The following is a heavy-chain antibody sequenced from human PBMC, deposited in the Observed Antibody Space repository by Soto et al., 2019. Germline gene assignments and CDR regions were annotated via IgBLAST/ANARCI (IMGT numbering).Heavy chain of an antibody. J-gene: IGHJ5*02. CDR3: ARVFSDSSSFFDP. V-gene: IGHV4-31*03. Sequence: SETLSLTCTVSGGSISSGNYYWSWIRQHPGKGLEWIGYIYYSGSTSYNPSLKSRVTISVDTSKNHFSLKLSSVTAADTAVYYCARVFSDSSSFFDPWGQGTLVNVPQ. CDR1: GGSISSGNYY. D-gene: IGHD6-13*01. CDR2: IYYSGST.